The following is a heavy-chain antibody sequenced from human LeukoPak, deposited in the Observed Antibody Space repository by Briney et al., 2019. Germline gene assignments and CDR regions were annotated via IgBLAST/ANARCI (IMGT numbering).Heavy chain of an antibody. Sequence: KSSETLSLTCTVSGGSISSGGYYWSWIRQHPGKGLEWIGYIYYSGSTYYNPSLKSRVTISVDTSKNQFSLKLSSVTAADTAVYYCARGVVVPAPYYMDVWGKGTTVTVSS. CDR3: ARGVVVPAPYYMDV. CDR2: IYYSGST. D-gene: IGHD2-2*01. V-gene: IGHV4-31*03. CDR1: GGSISSGGYY. J-gene: IGHJ6*03.